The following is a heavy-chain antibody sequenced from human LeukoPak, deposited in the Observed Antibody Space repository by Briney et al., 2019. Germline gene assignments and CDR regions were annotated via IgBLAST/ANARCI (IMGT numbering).Heavy chain of an antibody. V-gene: IGHV3-48*02. CDR3: ARDSGWWRFDF. J-gene: IGHJ4*02. Sequence: GGSLRLSCAASGFIFGDYNMNWVRQAPGKGLEWVSYISSGGSTIYYADSVKGRFTISRDNARNSLYLQMNGLTDEDTAVYYCARDSGWWRFDFWGQGTLVTVSS. CDR2: ISSGGSTI. CDR1: GFIFGDYN. D-gene: IGHD6-13*01.